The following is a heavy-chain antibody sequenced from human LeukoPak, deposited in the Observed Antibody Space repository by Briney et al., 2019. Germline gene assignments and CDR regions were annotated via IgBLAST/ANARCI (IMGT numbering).Heavy chain of an antibody. V-gene: IGHV3-30*04. J-gene: IGHJ6*03. CDR2: ISYDGSNK. CDR1: GFTFSSYA. D-gene: IGHD2-15*01. CDR3: ARDAVVVAATWNYYYYMDV. Sequence: GGSLRLSCAASGFTFSSYAMHWVRQAPGKGLEWVAVISYDGSNKYYADSVKGRFTISRDNYKNTLYLQMNSLRAEDTAVYYCARDAVVVAATWNYYYYMDVWGKGTTVTVSS.